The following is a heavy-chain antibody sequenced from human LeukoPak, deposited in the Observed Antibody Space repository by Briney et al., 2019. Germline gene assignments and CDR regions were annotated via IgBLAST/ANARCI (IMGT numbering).Heavy chain of an antibody. Sequence: GGSLRLSCAASGFTFSSYAMSWVRQAPGKGLEWVSAISGSGSSTYYADSVKGRFTISRDNSKNTLYLQMNSLRAEDTAVYYCATPRENSSGVGRYFDYWGQGTLVTVSS. V-gene: IGHV3-23*01. CDR3: ATPRENSSGVGRYFDY. CDR2: ISGSGSST. J-gene: IGHJ4*02. CDR1: GFTFSSYA. D-gene: IGHD6-19*01.